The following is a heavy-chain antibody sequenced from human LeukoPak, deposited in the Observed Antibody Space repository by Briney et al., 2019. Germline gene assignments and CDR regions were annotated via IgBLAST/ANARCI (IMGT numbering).Heavy chain of an antibody. CDR3: AKYAPSTTKPTRYFDY. D-gene: IGHD4-17*01. Sequence: GGSLRPSCAASGFAFSSYAMTWVRQAPGKGLEWVSVIGTPDGNTHYADSVRGRFTISRDNSRSMLYLQMNSLRAEDTAVYYCAKYAPSTTKPTRYFDYWGQGTLVTVSS. CDR2: IGTPDGNT. V-gene: IGHV3-23*01. J-gene: IGHJ4*02. CDR1: GFAFSSYA.